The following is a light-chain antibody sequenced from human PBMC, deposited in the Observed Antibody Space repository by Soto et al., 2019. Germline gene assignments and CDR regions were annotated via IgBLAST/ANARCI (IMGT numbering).Light chain of an antibody. CDR1: QSISSY. CDR3: QQYHHYSWT. J-gene: IGKJ1*01. Sequence: DIQMTQSPSSLSASVGDRVTITCRASQSISSYLNWYQQKPGKAPKLLIYAASSLQSGVPSRFSGSGSGTEFTLTITSLQPGDFATYYCQQYHHYSWTFGQGTKVDI. V-gene: IGKV1-39*01. CDR2: AAS.